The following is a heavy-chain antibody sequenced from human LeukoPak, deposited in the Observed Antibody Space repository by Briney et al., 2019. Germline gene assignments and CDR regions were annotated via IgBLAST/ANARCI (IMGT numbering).Heavy chain of an antibody. CDR3: ARRRDGYNQLDY. CDR1: GFTFSRYS. CDR2: ISISSNYI. J-gene: IGHJ4*02. V-gene: IGHV3-21*01. Sequence: PGGSLKLSCAASGFTFSRYSMNWVRQAPGKGLEWVSSISISSNYIYYPDSLKGRFTISRDNAKNSLYLQMNSLRAEDTAVYYCARRRDGYNQLDYWGQGTLVTVSS. D-gene: IGHD5-24*01.